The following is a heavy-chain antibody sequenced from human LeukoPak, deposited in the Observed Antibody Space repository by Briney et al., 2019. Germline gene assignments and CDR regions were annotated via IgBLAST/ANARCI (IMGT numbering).Heavy chain of an antibody. CDR3: AKDRRGHNRFDP. CDR1: GFTFSSYG. V-gene: IGHV3-30*18. CDR2: ISYDGSNK. Sequence: GGSLRLSCAASGFTFSSYGMHWVRQAPGKGLEWVAVISYDGSNKYYADSVKGRFTISRDNSKNTLYLQMNSLRAEDTAVYYCAKDRRGHNRFDPWGQGTLVTVSS. J-gene: IGHJ5*02.